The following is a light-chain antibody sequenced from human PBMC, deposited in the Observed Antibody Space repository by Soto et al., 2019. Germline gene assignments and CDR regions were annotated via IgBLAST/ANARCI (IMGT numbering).Light chain of an antibody. Sequence: EIVLTQSPGTLSLSPGERATLSCRASQSVYNNYLAWYQQKPGQTPRLLVNGASNRATGIPDRFSGGGSGTDFTITISSLEPEDFAVYYCQQYGLPPHSFGQGNRVEIK. J-gene: IGKJ2*01. CDR2: GAS. CDR1: QSVYNNY. V-gene: IGKV3-20*01. CDR3: QQYGLPPHS.